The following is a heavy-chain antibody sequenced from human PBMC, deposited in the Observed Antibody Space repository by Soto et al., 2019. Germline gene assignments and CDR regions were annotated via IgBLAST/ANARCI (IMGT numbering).Heavy chain of an antibody. Sequence: QVQLVQSGAEVKKPGASVKVSCKASGYTFTSFDINWVRQASGQGLEWMGWMNPNSGNTGYAQKFQGRVSMNRNTSISTAYMELSGLRSEDSAVYYCARAKTNYDYIWGSYRPNDAFDIWGQGTMVTVSS. J-gene: IGHJ3*02. CDR3: ARAKTNYDYIWGSYRPNDAFDI. V-gene: IGHV1-8*01. CDR1: GYTFTSFD. CDR2: MNPNSGNT. D-gene: IGHD3-16*02.